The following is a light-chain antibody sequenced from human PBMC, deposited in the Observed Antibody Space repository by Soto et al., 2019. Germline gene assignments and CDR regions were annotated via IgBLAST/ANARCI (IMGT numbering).Light chain of an antibody. J-gene: IGKJ1*01. CDR3: QYYGTSPWT. Sequence: EIVLTQSPGTLSLSPGERGTLSCRASQSVSSNYLAWYQQKPGQAPRLLIYSAFSRATGISDRFSGSGSGTDFTLTISRLEPEDCVVYYCQYYGTSPWTFGHGTKVEI. V-gene: IGKV3-20*01. CDR2: SAF. CDR1: QSVSSNY.